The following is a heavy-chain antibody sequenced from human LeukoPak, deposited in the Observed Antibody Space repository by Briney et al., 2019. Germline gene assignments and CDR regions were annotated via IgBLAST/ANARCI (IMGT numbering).Heavy chain of an antibody. CDR2: IGSGTSYT. CDR1: GFSFSTCS. J-gene: IGHJ6*03. V-gene: IGHV3-21*01. CDR3: ARGDPSRVYYYYIDV. D-gene: IGHD3-10*01. Sequence: GGSLRLSCAVSGFSFSTCSFNWVRQSPGKGLEWVSSIGSGTSYTYYADSVKGRFTISRDDAKNSLYLQMDSLRAEDTGVYCCARGDPSRVYYYYIDVWGNGTTVTVSS.